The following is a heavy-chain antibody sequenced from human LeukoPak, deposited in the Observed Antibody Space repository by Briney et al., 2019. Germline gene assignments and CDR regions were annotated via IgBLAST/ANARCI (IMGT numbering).Heavy chain of an antibody. CDR2: ISGSGGST. Sequence: GGSLRLSCAASGFIFNSYAMSWVRQAPGKGLEWVSVISGSGGSTYYADSVKGRFTISRDNSKNTLYLQMNSLRAEDTAVYYCAKAVGQQFVRLPCDYWGQGTLVTVSS. V-gene: IGHV3-23*01. J-gene: IGHJ4*02. CDR1: GFIFNSYA. D-gene: IGHD6-13*01. CDR3: AKAVGQQFVRLPCDY.